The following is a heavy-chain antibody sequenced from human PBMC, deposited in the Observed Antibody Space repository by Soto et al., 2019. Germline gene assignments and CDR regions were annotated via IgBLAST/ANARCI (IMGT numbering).Heavy chain of an antibody. Sequence: PSETLSLTCAVSGDSISSGGFSWSWIRQPPGKGLEWIGYIYHSGTSFYNPSLKSRVTISVDGSKNQFSLKVKSVTAADTAVYYCARGRLVPAVNFDYWGLGTLLTVSS. J-gene: IGHJ4*02. D-gene: IGHD2-2*01. CDR2: IYHSGTS. CDR1: GDSISSGGFS. CDR3: ARGRLVPAVNFDY. V-gene: IGHV4-30-2*01.